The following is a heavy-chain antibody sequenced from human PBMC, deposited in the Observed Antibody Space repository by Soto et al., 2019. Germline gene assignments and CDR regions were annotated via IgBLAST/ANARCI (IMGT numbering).Heavy chain of an antibody. D-gene: IGHD2-2*01. CDR1: GGTFSGYA. Sequence: ASVKVSCKASGGTFSGYAISWVRQAPGQGLEWMGGIIPIFGTANYAQKFQGRVTITADKSTSTAYMELSSLRSEDTAVYYCARDQSLGVVVPAAPWFDPWGQGTLVTVSS. V-gene: IGHV1-69*06. J-gene: IGHJ5*02. CDR2: IIPIFGTA. CDR3: ARDQSLGVVVPAAPWFDP.